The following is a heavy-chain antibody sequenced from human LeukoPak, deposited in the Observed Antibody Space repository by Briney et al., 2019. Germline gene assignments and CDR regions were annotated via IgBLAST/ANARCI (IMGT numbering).Heavy chain of an antibody. CDR2: ISSDGGDK. CDR1: GFTFSIYA. CDR3: ARRWFFDY. Sequence: PGGSLRLSCAASGFTFSIYAMHSVRQAPGKGLEWVAVISSDGGDKYYADSVKGRFTLSRDNSKNTLYLQMNSLRSEDTAVYYCARRWFFDYWGQGTLVTVSS. J-gene: IGHJ4*02. D-gene: IGHD3-9*01. V-gene: IGHV3-30*04.